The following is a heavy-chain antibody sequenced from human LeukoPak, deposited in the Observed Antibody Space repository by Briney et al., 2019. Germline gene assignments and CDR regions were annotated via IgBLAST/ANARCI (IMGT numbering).Heavy chain of an antibody. Sequence: SETLSLTCTVSGYSISSGYHWGWIRQPPGKGLEWIGSIYYSGSTYYNPSLKSRVTISVDTSKNQFSLKLSSVTAADTAVYYCATTSLGYSSGWYYFDYWGQGTLVTVSS. CDR2: IYYSGST. V-gene: IGHV4-38-2*02. D-gene: IGHD6-19*01. CDR3: ATTSLGYSSGWYYFDY. J-gene: IGHJ4*02. CDR1: GYSISSGYH.